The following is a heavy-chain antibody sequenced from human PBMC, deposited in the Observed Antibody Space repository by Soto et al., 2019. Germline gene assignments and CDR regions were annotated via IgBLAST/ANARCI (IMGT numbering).Heavy chain of an antibody. CDR3: ATELGYCSGGSCYGWFDP. J-gene: IGHJ5*02. D-gene: IGHD2-15*01. CDR1: GYTLTELS. CDR2: FDPEDGET. Sequence: GASVKVSCKVSGYTLTELSMHWVRQAPGKGLEWMGGFDPEDGETIYAQKFQGRVTMTEDTSTDTAYMELSSLRSEDTAVYYCATELGYCSGGSCYGWFDPWGQGTLVTVSS. V-gene: IGHV1-24*01.